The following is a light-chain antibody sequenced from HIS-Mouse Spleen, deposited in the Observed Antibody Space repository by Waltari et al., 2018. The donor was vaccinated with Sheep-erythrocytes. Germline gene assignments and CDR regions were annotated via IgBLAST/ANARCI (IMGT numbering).Light chain of an antibody. CDR1: KLGDKS. CDR3: QAWDSSTAV. CDR2: QES. J-gene: IGLJ2*01. V-gene: IGLV3-1*01. Sequence: SYELTQPPSVSVSPGQTASITCSGDKLGDKSACWYQQKPGQSPVLVIYQESKRPTGFPERFSGSNSGNTASLTISGTQAMDEADYYCQAWDSSTAVFGGGTKLTVL.